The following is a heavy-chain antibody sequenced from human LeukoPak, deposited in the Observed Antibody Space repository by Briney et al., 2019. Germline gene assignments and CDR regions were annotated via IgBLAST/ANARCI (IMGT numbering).Heavy chain of an antibody. Sequence: GGSLRLSCAASGFTFSNAWMSWVRQAPGKGLEWVGRIKSKTDGGTTDYAAPVKGRFTISRDDSKNTLYLQMNSLKTEDTAVYYCTTLIVGATANNHWGQGTLVTVSS. J-gene: IGHJ5*02. CDR3: TTLIVGATANNH. CDR1: GFTFSNAW. V-gene: IGHV3-15*01. CDR2: IKSKTDGGTT. D-gene: IGHD1-26*01.